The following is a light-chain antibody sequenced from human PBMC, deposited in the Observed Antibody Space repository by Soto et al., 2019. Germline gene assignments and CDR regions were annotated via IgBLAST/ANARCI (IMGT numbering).Light chain of an antibody. CDR3: QQSYTTPRT. J-gene: IGKJ2*01. CDR1: QAISNY. V-gene: IGKV1-39*01. Sequence: DIQMTQSPSSLSASVGDRVTITCRASQAISNYLNWYQQKPGKAPNLQIYVASVLQTGVTSRFSGSGSGTDFSLTISSVQPEDFATYYGQQSYTTPRTFGQGTKL. CDR2: VAS.